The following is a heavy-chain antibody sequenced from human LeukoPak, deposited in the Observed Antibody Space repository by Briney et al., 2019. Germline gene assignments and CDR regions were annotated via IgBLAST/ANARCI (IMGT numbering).Heavy chain of an antibody. CDR3: ASEPSTVTTPYYYMDV. D-gene: IGHD4-17*01. CDR1: GYTFTCYY. CDR2: INPNSGGT. Sequence: ASVKVSCKASGYTFTCYYMHWVRQAPGQGLEWMGWINPNSGGTNYAQKFQGRVTMTSDTSISTAYMELSTLRSDDTAVYYCASEPSTVTTPYYYMDVWGKGTTVTISS. J-gene: IGHJ6*03. V-gene: IGHV1-2*02.